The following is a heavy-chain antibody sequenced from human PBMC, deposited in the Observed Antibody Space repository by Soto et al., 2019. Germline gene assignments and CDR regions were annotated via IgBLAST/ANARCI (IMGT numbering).Heavy chain of an antibody. D-gene: IGHD7-27*01. CDR1: GFSFSISP. Sequence: GGSLRLSCAASGFSFSISPMHWVRQAPGKGPEWVALISYDGTNKFYADSVKGRFTISRDNSKSTLYLQVDSLRSEDAAVYYCARDPKTSGGQHWAFNYFDSWGQGTLVTVSS. CDR3: ARDPKTSGGQHWAFNYFDS. J-gene: IGHJ4*02. CDR2: ISYDGTNK. V-gene: IGHV3-30-3*01.